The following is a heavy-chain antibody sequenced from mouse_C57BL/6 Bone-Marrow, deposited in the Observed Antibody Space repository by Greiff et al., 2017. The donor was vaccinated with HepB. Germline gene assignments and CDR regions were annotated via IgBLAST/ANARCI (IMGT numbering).Heavy chain of an antibody. J-gene: IGHJ4*01. CDR2: INPSSGYT. V-gene: IGHV1-4*01. CDR1: GYTFTSYT. D-gene: IGHD2-3*01. CDR3: ARGGRDDGYFYYAMDY. Sequence: QVHVKQSGAELARPGASVKMSCKASGYTFTSYTMHWVKQRPGQGLEWIGYINPSSGYTKYNQKFKDKATLTADKSSSTAYMQLSSLTSEDSAVYYCARGGRDDGYFYYAMDYWGQGTSVTVSS.